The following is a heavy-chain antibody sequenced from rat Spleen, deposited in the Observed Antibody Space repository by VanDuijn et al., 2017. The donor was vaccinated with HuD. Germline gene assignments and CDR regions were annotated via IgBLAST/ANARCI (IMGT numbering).Heavy chain of an antibody. CDR3: ARQSSSIPYYWYFDF. CDR1: GFTFSNYG. J-gene: IGHJ1*01. CDR2: ISYDGSST. D-gene: IGHD1-2*01. V-gene: IGHV5-29*01. Sequence: EVQLVESGGGLVQPGRSLKLSCAASGFTFSNYGMAWVRQAPTKGLEWVATISYDGSSTYYRDSVKGRFTISRDNAKSTLYLQMDSLRSEDTATYYCARQSSSIPYYWYFDFWGPGTKVTVSS.